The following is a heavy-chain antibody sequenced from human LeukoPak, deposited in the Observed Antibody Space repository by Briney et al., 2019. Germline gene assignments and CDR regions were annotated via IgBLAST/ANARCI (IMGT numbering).Heavy chain of an antibody. CDR2: INHSGST. Sequence: SETLSLTCAVYGGSFSGYYWSWIRQPPGKGLEWIGEINHSGSTNYHPSLKSRVTISVDTSKNQFSLKLSSVTAADTAVYYCARRVLRYFDWSLMVWIWFDPWGQGTLVTVSS. CDR1: GGSFSGYY. CDR3: ARRVLRYFDWSLMVWIWFDP. V-gene: IGHV4-34*01. J-gene: IGHJ5*02. D-gene: IGHD3-9*01.